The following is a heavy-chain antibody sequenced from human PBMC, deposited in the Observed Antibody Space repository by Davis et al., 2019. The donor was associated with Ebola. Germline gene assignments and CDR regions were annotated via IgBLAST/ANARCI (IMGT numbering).Heavy chain of an antibody. Sequence: GGSLRLSCAASGFTFSDYYMNWIRQAPGKGLEWVSSISSSSSFTHYADSVKGRFTISRDNAKNSLYLQMNSLRVEDTAVYYCARETSDLVVIMSALAGHFYDGMDVWGQGTTVTVSS. CDR1: GFTFSDYY. CDR3: ARETSDLVVIMSALAGHFYDGMDV. J-gene: IGHJ6*02. V-gene: IGHV3-11*06. D-gene: IGHD2-21*01. CDR2: ISSSSSFT.